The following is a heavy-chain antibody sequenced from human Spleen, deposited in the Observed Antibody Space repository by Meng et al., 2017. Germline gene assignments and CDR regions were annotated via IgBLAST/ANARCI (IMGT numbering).Heavy chain of an antibody. CDR2: MKHSGTT. Sequence: QVQLQLGRARLLPSSALLSPSSVSSGRSFSDGAWSRFRRPPRKGRDGCREMKHSGTTNCNPSLESVATRSVDKSHNNHTQKLRSVTAVDSAVYDWARGPTKMAHDFDYWGQGTLVTVSS. CDR3: ARGPTKMAHDFDY. CDR1: GRSFSDGA. V-gene: IGHV4-34*01. D-gene: IGHD5-24*01. J-gene: IGHJ4*02.